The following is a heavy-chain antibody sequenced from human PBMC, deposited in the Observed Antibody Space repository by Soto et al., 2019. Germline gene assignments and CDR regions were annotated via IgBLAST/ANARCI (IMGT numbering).Heavy chain of an antibody. J-gene: IGHJ4*02. V-gene: IGHV1-18*01. CDR1: GYSFTSYS. CDR3: AGDLGQQLVDY. Sequence: ASVKVPCKASGYSFTSYSISWVRQAPGQGLEWMGWISAYNGNKKYAQKIQGRVTMTTDTSTSTAYMELRSLRSDDTAVYYCAGDLGQQLVDYWGQGTLVTVSS. D-gene: IGHD6-13*01. CDR2: ISAYNGNK.